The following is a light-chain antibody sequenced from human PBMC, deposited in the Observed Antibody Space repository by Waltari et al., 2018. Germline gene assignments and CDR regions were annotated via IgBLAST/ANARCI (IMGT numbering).Light chain of an antibody. J-gene: IGKJ4*01. Sequence: EIVLTQSPGTLSLSPGERATLSCRPSQSVSSSYLAWYQQKPGQAPRLLIYGASNRATGIPDRFSGSGSGTDFTLTISRLEPEDFAVYYCQQYGSSPTLTFGGGTKVEIK. CDR2: GAS. CDR1: QSVSSSY. V-gene: IGKV3-20*01. CDR3: QQYGSSPTLT.